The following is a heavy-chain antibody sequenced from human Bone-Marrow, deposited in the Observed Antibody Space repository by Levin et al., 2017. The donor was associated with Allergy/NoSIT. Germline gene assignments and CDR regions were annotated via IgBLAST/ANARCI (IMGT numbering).Heavy chain of an antibody. J-gene: IGHJ4*02. V-gene: IGHV3-53*01. CDR1: GFTVTNIY. CDR2: IRTGGAT. Sequence: QAGGSLRLSCSVSGFTVTNIYMSWVRQAPGKGLEWLSVIRTGGATYYADSVKGRFTIARDKAKNTLYLQMNTLRADDTAVYYCASASWAYNSGSLDYWGQGTLVTVSS. CDR3: ASASWAYNSGSLDY. D-gene: IGHD5-12*01.